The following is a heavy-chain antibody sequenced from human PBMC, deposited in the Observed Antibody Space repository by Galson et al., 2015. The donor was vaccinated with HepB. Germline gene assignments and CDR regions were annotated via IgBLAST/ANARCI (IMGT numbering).Heavy chain of an antibody. J-gene: IGHJ6*03. Sequence: SLRLSCAASGFTFSSYGMHWVRQAPGKGLEWVAVISYDGSNKYYADSVKGRFTISRDNSKNTLYLQMNSLRAEDTAVYYCAKDGSSTSPGYYYYMDVWGKGTTVTVSS. CDR1: GFTFSSYG. CDR3: AKDGSSTSPGYYYYMDV. V-gene: IGHV3-30*18. D-gene: IGHD2-2*01. CDR2: ISYDGSNK.